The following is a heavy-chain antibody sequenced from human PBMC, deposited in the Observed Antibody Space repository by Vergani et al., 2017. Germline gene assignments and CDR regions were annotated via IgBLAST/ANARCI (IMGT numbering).Heavy chain of an antibody. V-gene: IGHV3-64*01. D-gene: IGHD3-10*01. Sequence: EVQLVESGGGLVQPGGSLRLSCAASGFTFSSYAMHWVRQAPGKGLEYVSAISSNGGSTYYANSVKGRFTISRDNSKNTLYLQMNSLRAEDTAVYYCARSFYGSGNNDFDYWGQGTLVTVSS. J-gene: IGHJ4*02. CDR1: GFTFSSYA. CDR3: ARSFYGSGNNDFDY. CDR2: ISSNGGST.